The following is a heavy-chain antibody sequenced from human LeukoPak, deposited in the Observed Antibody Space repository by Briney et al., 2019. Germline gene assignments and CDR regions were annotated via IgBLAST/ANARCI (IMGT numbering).Heavy chain of an antibody. CDR3: ASSPFDY. V-gene: IGHV1-69*06. CDR2: IIPMSDTA. CDR1: GGTFNSYA. J-gene: IGHJ4*02. Sequence: GASVKVSCKASGGTFNSYAISWVRQAPGQGLEWMGGIIPMSDTANYPQKFRGRLTITADIPTSTVYMELSSLRSEDTAVYYCASSPFDYWGQGTLVTVSS.